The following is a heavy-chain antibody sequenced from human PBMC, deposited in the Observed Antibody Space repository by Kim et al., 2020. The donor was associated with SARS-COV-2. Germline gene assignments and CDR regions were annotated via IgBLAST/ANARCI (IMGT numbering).Heavy chain of an antibody. CDR1: GFTFDDYA. CDR2: ISWNSGSI. Sequence: GGSLRLSCAASGFTFDDYAMHWVRQAPGKGLEWVSGISWNSGSIGYADSVKGRFTISRDNAKNSLYLQMNSLRAEDTAMYYCAKVAVSSGYYYYFDYWG. V-gene: IGHV3-9*01. CDR3: AKVAVSSGYYYYFDY. J-gene: IGHJ4*01. D-gene: IGHD3-22*01.